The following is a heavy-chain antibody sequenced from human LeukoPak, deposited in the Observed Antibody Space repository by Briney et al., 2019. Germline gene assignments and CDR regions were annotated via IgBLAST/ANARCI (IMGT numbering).Heavy chain of an antibody. Sequence: ASAKVSCKASGYTFASYDINWVRQATGQGLEWMGWMNPNSGNTGYAQKFQGRVTMTRNTSISTAYMELSSLRSEDTAVYYCARAYTMVRGVFRLLYYYGMDVWGQGTTVTVSS. CDR3: ARAYTMVRGVFRLLYYYGMDV. CDR1: GYTFASYD. CDR2: MNPNSGNT. J-gene: IGHJ6*02. V-gene: IGHV1-8*01. D-gene: IGHD3-10*01.